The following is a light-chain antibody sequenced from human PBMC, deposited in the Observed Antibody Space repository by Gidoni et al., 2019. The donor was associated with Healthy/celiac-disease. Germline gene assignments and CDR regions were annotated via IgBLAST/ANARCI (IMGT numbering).Light chain of an antibody. CDR1: QGISNY. Sequence: DIQMTQSPSSLSASVGDRVTITCRASQGISNYLAWYQQKPGKVPKLLMYAASTLQSGVPSRFSGSGSGTDFTLTISSLQPEDVASYYCQNYNSAPQITFGQGTRLEIK. J-gene: IGKJ5*01. CDR2: AAS. CDR3: QNYNSAPQIT. V-gene: IGKV1-27*01.